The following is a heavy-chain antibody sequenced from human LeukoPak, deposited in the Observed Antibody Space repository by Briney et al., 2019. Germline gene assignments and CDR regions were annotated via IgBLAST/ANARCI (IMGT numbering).Heavy chain of an antibody. J-gene: IGHJ2*01. D-gene: IGHD6-13*01. CDR2: IYHSGST. CDR3: VIDHRAGYWYFDL. Sequence: SETLSLTCGVSAFSISSNYYWGWIRQPPGKGLEWIGSIYHSGSTYYNPSLKSRVTISVDTPKNQFSLRVNSVSAADTAVYYCVIDHRAGYWYFDLWGRGTLVTVSS. CDR1: AFSISSNYY. V-gene: IGHV4-38-2*02.